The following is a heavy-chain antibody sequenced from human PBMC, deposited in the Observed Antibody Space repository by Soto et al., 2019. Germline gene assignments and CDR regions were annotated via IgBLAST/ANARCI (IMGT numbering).Heavy chain of an antibody. Sequence: QVQLQESCPGLVKPSQTLALTCTVSGGSISSGGYYWSGIRQHPGTGLEWIGYLSYSVSTYYNPSLKSRVTISVDTSKNQLPLILKSVTAADTAVYYCARGVLRCGQRTLVTVSS. CDR2: LSYSVST. CDR1: GGSISSGGYY. CDR3: ARGVLR. V-gene: IGHV4-31*03. J-gene: IGHJ4*01.